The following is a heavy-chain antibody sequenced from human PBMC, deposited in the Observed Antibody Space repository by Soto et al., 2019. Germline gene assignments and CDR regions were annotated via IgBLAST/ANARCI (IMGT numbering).Heavy chain of an antibody. CDR1: GFTFSSYG. CDR2: IWYDGSNK. V-gene: IGHV3-33*01. CDR3: ARDQDCSSTNCSPYYYYYMDV. Sequence: QVQLVESGGGVVQPGRSLRLSCAASGFTFSSYGMHWVRQAPGKGLEWVAVIWYDGSNKYYADSVKGRFTISRDNSKNTLYLQMNSLRAEDTAVYYCARDQDCSSTNCSPYYYYYMDVWGKGTTVTVSS. D-gene: IGHD2-2*01. J-gene: IGHJ6*03.